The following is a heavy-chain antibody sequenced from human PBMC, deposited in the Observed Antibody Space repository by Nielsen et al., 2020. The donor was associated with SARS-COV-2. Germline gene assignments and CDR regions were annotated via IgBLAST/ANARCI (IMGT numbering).Heavy chain of an antibody. V-gene: IGHV1-18*04. Sequence: ASVKVSCKASGYTFTNYGISWVRQAPGQGLEWMGWISGYNGDTNYAQKFQGRVTMTADTSTSTAYMELRSLRSDDTAVYYCARPITNNYYYYMDVWGKGTTVTVSS. CDR1: GYTFTNYG. CDR3: ARPITNNYYYYMDV. CDR2: ISGYNGDT. D-gene: IGHD1-1*01. J-gene: IGHJ6*03.